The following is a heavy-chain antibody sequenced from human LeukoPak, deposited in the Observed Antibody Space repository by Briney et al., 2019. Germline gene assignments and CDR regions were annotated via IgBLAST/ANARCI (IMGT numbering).Heavy chain of an antibody. CDR1: GYTLTELS. CDR2: FDPEDGET. D-gene: IGHD5-18*01. V-gene: IGHV1-24*01. CDR3: ATEKVGRRGIQLWLYYGMDV. Sequence: ASVKVSCKVSGYTLTELSMHWVRQAPGKGLEWMGGFDPEDGETIYAQKFQGRVTMTEDTSIDTAYMELSSLRSEDTAVYYCATEKVGRRGIQLWLYYGMDVWGQGTTVTVSS. J-gene: IGHJ6*02.